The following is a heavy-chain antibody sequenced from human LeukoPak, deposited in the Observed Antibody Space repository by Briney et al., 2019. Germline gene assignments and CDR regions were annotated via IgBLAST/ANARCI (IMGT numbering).Heavy chain of an antibody. V-gene: IGHV3-23*01. CDR2: ISGSGGST. J-gene: IGHJ4*02. CDR1: GFTFSSYA. CDR3: AKDSDYDILTGLGDFDY. D-gene: IGHD3-9*01. Sequence: GGSLRLSCAASGFTFSSYAMSWVRQAPGKGLEWVSAISGSGGSTYYADSVKGRFTISRDNSKNTLYLQMNSLRAEDTAVYYYAKDSDYDILTGLGDFDYWGQGTLVTVSS.